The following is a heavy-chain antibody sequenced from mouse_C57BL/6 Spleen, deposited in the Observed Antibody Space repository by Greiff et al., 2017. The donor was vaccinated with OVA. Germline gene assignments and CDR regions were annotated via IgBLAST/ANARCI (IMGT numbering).Heavy chain of an antibody. CDR2: INYDGSST. CDR1: GFTFSDYY. Sequence: EVMLVESEGGLVQPGSSMKLSCTASGFTFSDYYMAWVRQVPEKGLEWVANINYDGSSTYYLDSLKSRFIISRDNAKNILYLQMSSLKSEDTATYYCAREGDYYYGSSYGWYFDVWGTGTTVTVSS. D-gene: IGHD1-1*01. CDR3: AREGDYYYGSSYGWYFDV. V-gene: IGHV5-16*01. J-gene: IGHJ1*03.